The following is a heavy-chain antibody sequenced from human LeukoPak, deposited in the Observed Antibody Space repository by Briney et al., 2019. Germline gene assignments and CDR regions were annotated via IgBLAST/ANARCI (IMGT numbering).Heavy chain of an antibody. J-gene: IGHJ3*02. Sequence: SETLSLTCTVSGGSISSGGYYWSWIRQHPGKGLEWIGYIYYSGSTYYNPSLKSRVTISVDTSKNQFSLKLSSVAAADTAVYYCARAFHDALDIWGQGTMVTVSS. CDR3: ARAFHDALDI. CDR2: IYYSGST. V-gene: IGHV4-31*03. CDR1: GGSISSGGYY.